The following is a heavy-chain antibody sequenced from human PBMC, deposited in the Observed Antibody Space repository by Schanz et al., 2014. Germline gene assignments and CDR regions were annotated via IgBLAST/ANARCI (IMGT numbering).Heavy chain of an antibody. CDR1: GFTFSAYA. Sequence: EVQLVESGGGLVQPGGSLRLSCAASGFTFSAYAMTWVRQIPGKGLEWVSAISASGGTTYYADSVKGRFTISRDNSKNTQYLQMNSLRAGDAAVYCCARGLIAAAGGAFDYWGQGTLVAVSS. J-gene: IGHJ4*02. V-gene: IGHV3-23*04. D-gene: IGHD6-13*01. CDR2: ISASGGTT. CDR3: ARGLIAAAGGAFDY.